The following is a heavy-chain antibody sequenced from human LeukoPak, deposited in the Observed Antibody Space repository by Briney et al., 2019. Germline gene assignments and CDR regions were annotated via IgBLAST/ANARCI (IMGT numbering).Heavy chain of an antibody. V-gene: IGHV1-2*06. J-gene: IGHJ3*02. CDR3: ARRRNVDTAMVPHDAFDI. CDR1: GYTFTGYY. CDR2: INPNSGGT. Sequence: ASVKVSCKASGYTFTGYYMHWVRQAPGQGLEWMGRINPNSGGTNYAQKFQGRVTMNRDTAISTAYMELIRLRSDETAVYYCARRRNVDTAMVPHDAFDIWAKGQWSPSLQ. D-gene: IGHD5-18*01.